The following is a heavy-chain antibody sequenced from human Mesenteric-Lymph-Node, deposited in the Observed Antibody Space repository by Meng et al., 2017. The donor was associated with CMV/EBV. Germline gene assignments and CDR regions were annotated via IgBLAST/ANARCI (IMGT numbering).Heavy chain of an antibody. J-gene: IGHJ4*02. V-gene: IGHV2-5*02. CDR1: GFSLSTSGVG. CDR3: AHSSGIAAAGPFYFDY. D-gene: IGHD6-13*01. Sequence: QITLKESGPTLVKPTQPLTLTCTSLGFSLSTSGVGVGWIRPPPGKALEWLALIYWDDDKRYSPSLKSRLTITKDTSKNQVVLTMTNMDPVDTATYYCAHSSGIAAAGPFYFDYWGQGTLVTVSS. CDR2: IYWDDDK.